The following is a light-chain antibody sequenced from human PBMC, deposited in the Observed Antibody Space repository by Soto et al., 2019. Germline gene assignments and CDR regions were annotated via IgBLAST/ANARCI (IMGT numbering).Light chain of an antibody. CDR1: QNIYNW. Sequence: DIQITQSPSTVSASVGDRVTMTCRASQNIYNWIAWYQQKPGKAPKFLIYDASTLESGVPSRFSGRGFGTEFSFTISSLQPDDFGTHYCQHMRTFGQGTKVDIK. J-gene: IGKJ1*01. CDR2: DAS. V-gene: IGKV1-5*01. CDR3: QHMRT.